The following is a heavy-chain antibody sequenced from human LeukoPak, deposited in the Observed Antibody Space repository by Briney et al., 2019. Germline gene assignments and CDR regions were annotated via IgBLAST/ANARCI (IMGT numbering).Heavy chain of an antibody. CDR1: GVTVSNNY. CDR3: AKVVLRFLEWFDY. Sequence: GGSLRLSCTASGVTVSNNYMSWVRQAPGKGLEWVSVIYGVGSTYYADSVKGWFTISRDNSKNTLYLQMNSLRAEDTAVYYCAKVVLRFLEWFDYWGQGTLVTVSS. J-gene: IGHJ4*02. CDR2: IYGVGST. D-gene: IGHD3-3*01. V-gene: IGHV3-53*01.